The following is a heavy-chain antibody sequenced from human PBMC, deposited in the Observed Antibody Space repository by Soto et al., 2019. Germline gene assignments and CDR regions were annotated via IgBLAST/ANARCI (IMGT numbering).Heavy chain of an antibody. V-gene: IGHV1-58*01. CDR1: GFTFTSSA. J-gene: IGHJ4*02. CDR2: IVVGSGNT. CDR3: ARDLPIVGTTTWDY. D-gene: IGHD1-26*01. Sequence: QMQLVQSGPEVKKPGTSVKVSCKASGFTFTSSAVQWVRQARGQRLEWIGWIVVGSGNTNYAQKFQGRVTMTRDTSISTAYMELRRLTSDDTAVYYCARDLPIVGTTTWDYWGQGTLVTVSS.